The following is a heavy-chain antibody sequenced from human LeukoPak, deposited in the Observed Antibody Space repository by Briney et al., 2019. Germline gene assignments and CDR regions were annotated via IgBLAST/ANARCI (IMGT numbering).Heavy chain of an antibody. Sequence: SETLSLTCTVSGGSISSYYWSWIRQPPGKGLEWIGYIYYSGNTNYNPSLKSRVTISLDTSKDQFSLKLSSVTAADTAVYYCAGRYNGYGGWIDYWAQGTLVTVSS. V-gene: IGHV4-59*01. CDR1: GGSISSYY. D-gene: IGHD5-12*01. CDR2: IYYSGNT. CDR3: AGRYNGYGGWIDY. J-gene: IGHJ4*02.